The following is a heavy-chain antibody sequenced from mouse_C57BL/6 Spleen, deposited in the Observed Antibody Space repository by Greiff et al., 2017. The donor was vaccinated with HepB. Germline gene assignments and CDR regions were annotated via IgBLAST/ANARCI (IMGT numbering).Heavy chain of an antibody. CDR2: IDPSDSYT. Sequence: QVQLQQPGAELVKPGASVKLSCKASGYTFTSYWLQWVKQRPGQGLEWIGEIDPSDSYTNYNQKFKGKATLTVDTSSSTAYMQLSSLTSEDSAVYYCARNYDGYYDFDYWGQGTTLTVSS. CDR3: ARNYDGYYDFDY. J-gene: IGHJ2*01. D-gene: IGHD2-3*01. V-gene: IGHV1-50*01. CDR1: GYTFTSYW.